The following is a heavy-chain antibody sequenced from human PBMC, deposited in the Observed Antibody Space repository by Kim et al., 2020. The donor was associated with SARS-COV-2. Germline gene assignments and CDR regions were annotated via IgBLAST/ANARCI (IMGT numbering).Heavy chain of an antibody. CDR1: GGSISSGGYY. V-gene: IGHV4-31*03. CDR3: ARSWGPSGYYFDY. CDR2: IYYSGTT. Sequence: SETLSLTCTVSGGSISSGGYYWSWIRQHPGKGLEWIGYIYYSGTTYYNPSLKSRVSMSVDTSKNQFSLKLSSVTAADTAVYYCARSWGPSGYYFDYWGQGTLVTVSS. J-gene: IGHJ4*02. D-gene: IGHD3-3*01.